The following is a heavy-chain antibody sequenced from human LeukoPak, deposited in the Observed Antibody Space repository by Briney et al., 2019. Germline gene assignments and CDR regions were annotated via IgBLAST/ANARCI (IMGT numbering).Heavy chain of an antibody. CDR3: ARGLRGSGSYLIDP. V-gene: IGHV1-8*01. D-gene: IGHD3-10*01. CDR1: GYTFTSYD. Sequence: ASVKVSCKASGYTFTSYDINWVRQATGQGLEWMGWMNPNSGNTGYAQKFQGRVTMTRNTSISTAYMELSSLRSEDTAVYYCARGLRGSGSYLIDPWGQGTLVTVSS. J-gene: IGHJ5*02. CDR2: MNPNSGNT.